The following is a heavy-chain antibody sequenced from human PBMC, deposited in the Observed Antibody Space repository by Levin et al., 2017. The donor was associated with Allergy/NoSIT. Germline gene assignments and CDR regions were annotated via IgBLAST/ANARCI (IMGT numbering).Heavy chain of an antibody. CDR1: GITFANAW. V-gene: IGHV3-15*01. J-gene: IGHJ6*02. CDR2: IKSKTDGATT. Sequence: GGSLRLSCVTSGITFANAWMHWVRLAPGKGLEWVGRIKSKTDGATTDYAAPVQGRFTISRDDSQNTLYLQMNSLTIADTGVYYCTADGARATAYSSVWYSFHYGMDDWGQGTRVTVS. D-gene: IGHD6-13*01. CDR3: TADGARATAYSSVWYSFHYGMDD.